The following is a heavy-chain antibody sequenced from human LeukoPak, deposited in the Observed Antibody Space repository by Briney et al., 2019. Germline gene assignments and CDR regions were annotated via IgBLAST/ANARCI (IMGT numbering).Heavy chain of an antibody. J-gene: IGHJ2*01. Sequence: SETLSLTCTVSGGSISSSSYYWGWIRQPPGKGLEWIGSIYYSGSTYYNPSLKSRVTILVDTSKNQFSLKLSSVTAADTAVYYCARWFGYYGSGSYYKELYWCFDLWGRGTLVTVSS. D-gene: IGHD3-10*01. CDR3: ARWFGYYGSGSYYKELYWCFDL. CDR2: IYYSGST. V-gene: IGHV4-39*07. CDR1: GGSISSSSYY.